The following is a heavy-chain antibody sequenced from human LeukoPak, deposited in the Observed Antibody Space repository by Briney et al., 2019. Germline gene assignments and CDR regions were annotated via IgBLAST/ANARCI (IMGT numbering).Heavy chain of an antibody. J-gene: IGHJ4*02. Sequence: SETLSLTCTVSGGSISSYYWSWIRQPPGKGLEWIGYIYYSGSTNYNPSLKSRVTISVDTSKNQFSLKLSSVTAADTAVYYRAGQLAVAPQTPFDYWGQGTLVTVSS. CDR3: AGQLAVAPQTPFDY. CDR2: IYYSGST. V-gene: IGHV4-59*01. D-gene: IGHD6-19*01. CDR1: GGSISSYY.